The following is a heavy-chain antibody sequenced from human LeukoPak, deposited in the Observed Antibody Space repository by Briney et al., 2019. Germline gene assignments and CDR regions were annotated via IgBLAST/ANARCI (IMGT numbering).Heavy chain of an antibody. D-gene: IGHD6-6*01. Sequence: SETLSLTCAVSGGSIRTNNWWTWVRQPPGKGLEWIGEIYHSGSTNYNPSLKSRVTISLDKSKRHFSLKLSSVIAADTAVYYCARDGEQLAPQRFYYYMDVWGKGTTVTVSS. V-gene: IGHV4-4*02. CDR1: GGSIRTNNW. CDR3: ARDGEQLAPQRFYYYMDV. CDR2: IYHSGST. J-gene: IGHJ6*03.